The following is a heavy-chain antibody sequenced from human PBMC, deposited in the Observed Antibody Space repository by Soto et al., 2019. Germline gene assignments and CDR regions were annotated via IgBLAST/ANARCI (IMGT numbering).Heavy chain of an antibody. V-gene: IGHV5-51*01. Sequence: GESLKISCEGSGYSFTRYWIGWVRQMPGRGLEWMGIIYPGDSDTRYSPSFQGQVTISADKSISTAYLQWNSLKASDTAMYYCARPRDSGDYWESWGQGTLVTVSS. CDR2: IYPGDSDT. CDR3: ARPRDSGDYWES. J-gene: IGHJ5*02. D-gene: IGHD3-22*01. CDR1: GYSFTRYW.